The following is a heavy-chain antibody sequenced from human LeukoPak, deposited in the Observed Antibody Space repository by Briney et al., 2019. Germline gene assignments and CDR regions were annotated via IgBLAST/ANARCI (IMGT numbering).Heavy chain of an antibody. CDR1: GFTFNSYW. CDR3: AREEWWFDS. CDR2: IKYDGSEK. Sequence: GGSLRLSCAASGFTFNSYWMSWVRQAPGKGLEWVANIKYDGSEKHYVDSVKGRFTISRDNAKNSLYLQMNSPRAEDTAVYYCAREEWWFDSWGQGTLVTVSS. J-gene: IGHJ5*01. V-gene: IGHV3-7*01. D-gene: IGHD2-8*01.